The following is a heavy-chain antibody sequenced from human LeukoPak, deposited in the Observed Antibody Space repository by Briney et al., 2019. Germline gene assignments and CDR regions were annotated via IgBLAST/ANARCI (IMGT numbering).Heavy chain of an antibody. CDR2: IYTSGNT. CDR3: ARGPYSSGWYSFDY. CDR1: DGSISSYY. D-gene: IGHD6-19*01. J-gene: IGHJ4*02. Sequence: SETVTLTCTVSDGSISSYYWSWHRQPAGKGLEWIGRIYTSGNTNYIPSIDSLVTMSVDTSKNQFSLKLTSVTAADTAFYYCARGPYSSGWYSFDYWGKGSLVSVSS. V-gene: IGHV4-4*07.